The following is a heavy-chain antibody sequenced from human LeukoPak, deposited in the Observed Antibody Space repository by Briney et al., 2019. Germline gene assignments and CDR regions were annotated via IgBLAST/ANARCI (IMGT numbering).Heavy chain of an antibody. CDR1: GGSISSYY. J-gene: IGHJ6*02. Sequence: PSETLSLTCTVSGGSISSYYWSWIRQPPGKGLEWIGYIYYSGSTNYNPSLKSRVTISVGTSKNQFSLKLSSVTAADTAVYYCARVYYDFWSGYNYYGMDVWGQGTTVTVSS. CDR2: IYYSGST. CDR3: ARVYYDFWSGYNYYGMDV. D-gene: IGHD3-3*01. V-gene: IGHV4-59*01.